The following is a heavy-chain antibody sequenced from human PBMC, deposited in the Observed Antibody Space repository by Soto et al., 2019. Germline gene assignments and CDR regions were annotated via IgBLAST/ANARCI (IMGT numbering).Heavy chain of an antibody. D-gene: IGHD6-13*01. CDR2: ISYGGNNK. CDR3: ARVEFEAGRGHFGC. J-gene: IGHJ4*02. Sequence: QVQVVESGGGVVQPGGSLRLSCAASGFTFSTSAMHWVRQAPGKGLEWMAMISYGGNNKYYEGSVKARFTISRDISESTLYLQMNSLRTEDTAVYYCARVEFEAGRGHFGCWGQGTLVSVSS. V-gene: IGHV3-30-3*01. CDR1: GFTFSTSA.